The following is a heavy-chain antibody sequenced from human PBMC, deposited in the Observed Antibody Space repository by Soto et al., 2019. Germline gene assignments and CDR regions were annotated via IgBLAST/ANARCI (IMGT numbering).Heavy chain of an antibody. V-gene: IGHV3-30*18. CDR3: AKAVIAVAGTGNY. Sequence: QVQLVESGGGVVQPGRSLRLSCAASGFTFSSYGMHWVRQAPGKGLEWVAVISYDGSNKYYADSVKGRITISRDNSKNTLYLQMNSLRAEDTAVYYCAKAVIAVAGTGNYWGQGTLVTVSS. D-gene: IGHD6-19*01. J-gene: IGHJ4*02. CDR1: GFTFSSYG. CDR2: ISYDGSNK.